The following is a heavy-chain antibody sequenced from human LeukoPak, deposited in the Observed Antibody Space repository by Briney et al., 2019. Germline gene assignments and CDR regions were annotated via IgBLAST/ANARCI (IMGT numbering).Heavy chain of an antibody. Sequence: ASETLSLTCTVSGGPISSYYWSWIRQPPGKGLEWIGYIYYSGSTNYNPSLRSRVTISVDTAKNQFSLKLSSVTAADTAVYYCARGSVAGTRGLSEFDYWGQGTLVTVSS. CDR2: IYYSGST. CDR3: ARGSVAGTRGLSEFDY. D-gene: IGHD6-19*01. V-gene: IGHV4-59*01. CDR1: GGPISSYY. J-gene: IGHJ4*02.